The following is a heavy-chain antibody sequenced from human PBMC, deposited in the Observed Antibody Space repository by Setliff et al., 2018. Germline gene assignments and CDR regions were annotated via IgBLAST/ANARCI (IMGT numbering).Heavy chain of an antibody. CDR2: MSGGSST. CDR3: AKVKKPLIRGSGFDY. Sequence: GGSLRLSCAASGFMFSTYAMSWVRQAPGKGLEWVSLMSGGSSTQYADSVKGRFTISRDNSENTLFLQMTSLRPEDTGIYYCAKVKKPLIRGSGFDYWGRGTLVTVSS. D-gene: IGHD2-8*01. V-gene: IGHV3-23*01. J-gene: IGHJ4*02. CDR1: GFMFSTYA.